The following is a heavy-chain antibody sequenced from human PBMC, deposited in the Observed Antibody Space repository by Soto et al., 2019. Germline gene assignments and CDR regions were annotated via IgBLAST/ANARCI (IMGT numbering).Heavy chain of an antibody. Sequence: PGGSLRLSCAASGFTFSSYAMSWVRQAPGKGLEWVSAISGNGADTSYADSVRGRFTISRDNSKNTLYLQMNSLRAEDTAVYYCAKEGLRAYYYYGMDVWGQGTTVTVSS. J-gene: IGHJ6*02. CDR2: ISGNGADT. CDR1: GFTFSSYA. D-gene: IGHD4-17*01. CDR3: AKEGLRAYYYYGMDV. V-gene: IGHV3-23*01.